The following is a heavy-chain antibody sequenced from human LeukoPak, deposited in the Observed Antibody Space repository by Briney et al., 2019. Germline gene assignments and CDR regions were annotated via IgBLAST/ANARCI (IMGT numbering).Heavy chain of an antibody. V-gene: IGHV3-23*01. CDR1: GFPFSSYA. D-gene: IGHD1-7*01. CDR3: AKDPQNYSPYYFDY. CDR2: ITGIGDST. Sequence: GGSLTLSCVVSGFPFSSYAMTWVRQAPGKGLEWVSSITGIGDSTYYPDSVKGRFTISRDNSKDPLYLQMNSLRAEDTAVYFCAKDPQNYSPYYFDYWGQGTLVTVSS. J-gene: IGHJ4*02.